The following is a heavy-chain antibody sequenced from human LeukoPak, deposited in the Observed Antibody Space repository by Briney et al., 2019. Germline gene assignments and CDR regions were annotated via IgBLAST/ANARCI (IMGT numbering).Heavy chain of an antibody. CDR2: VSAYSAMT. CDR3: ARDRVYYDSSGPAFDI. J-gene: IGHJ3*02. Sequence: GASVKVSCEASGYTFTNYGFSWVRQAPGQGPEWMGWVSAYSAMTNYAQKFQGRLSLTTDASTNTAYMELRSLKSDDTAVYYCARDRVYYDSSGPAFDIWGQGTMVTVSS. D-gene: IGHD3-22*01. V-gene: IGHV1-18*01. CDR1: GYTFTNYG.